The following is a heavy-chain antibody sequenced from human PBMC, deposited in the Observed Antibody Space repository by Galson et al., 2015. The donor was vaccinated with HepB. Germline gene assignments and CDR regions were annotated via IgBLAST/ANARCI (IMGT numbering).Heavy chain of an antibody. CDR3: ARDTGGPIYYYGMDV. Sequence: SLRLSCAASGFTFSSYGMHWVRQAPGKGLEWVAVIWYDGSNKYYADSVKGRFTISRDNSKNTLYLQMNSLRAEDTAVYYCARDTGGPIYYYGMDVWGQGTTVTVSS. V-gene: IGHV3-33*01. D-gene: IGHD3-10*01. CDR2: IWYDGSNK. J-gene: IGHJ6*02. CDR1: GFTFSSYG.